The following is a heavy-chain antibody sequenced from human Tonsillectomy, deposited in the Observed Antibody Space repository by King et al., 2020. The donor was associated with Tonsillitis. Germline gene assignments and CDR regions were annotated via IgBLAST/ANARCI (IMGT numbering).Heavy chain of an antibody. Sequence: QLQESGPGLVKPSETLSLTCSVSGDSISSSGNYWGWIRQPPGKGLEWIGSIYYTGRAYYIPSLESRVTISLDTSKNHFSLRLSSVTAADTAVYYCAKQGKRRSEDGYEEPVYFDYGGQGIWVTAPS. CDR1: GDSISSSGNY. CDR3: AKQGKRRSEDGYEEPVYFDY. D-gene: IGHD5-24*01. J-gene: IGHJ4*02. V-gene: IGHV4-39*01. CDR2: IYYTGRA.